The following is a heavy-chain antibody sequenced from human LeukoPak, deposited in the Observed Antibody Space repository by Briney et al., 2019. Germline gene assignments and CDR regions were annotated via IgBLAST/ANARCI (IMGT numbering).Heavy chain of an antibody. J-gene: IGHJ4*02. CDR1: GGSISSNF. V-gene: IGHV4-4*07. CDR3: AKSGGYGLIDY. CDR2: IYTSGST. Sequence: SETLSLTCTVSGGSISSNFWSWIRQPPGKGLEWIGRIYTSGSTNYNPSLKSRVTMSVDTSKNQFSLKLSSVTAADTAMYYCAKSGGYGLIDYWGQGTLVTVSS. D-gene: IGHD1-26*01.